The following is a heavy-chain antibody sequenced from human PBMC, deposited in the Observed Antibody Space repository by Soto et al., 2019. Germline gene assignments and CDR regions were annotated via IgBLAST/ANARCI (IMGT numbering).Heavy chain of an antibody. CDR1: GGSINISGYS. V-gene: IGHV4-31*03. CDR3: ARTAWHFFDY. Sequence: SDPLSLTCTFSGGSINISGYSWSWIRQHPGKGLEWIGYIYYSGSTFYNPSLKSRVTISFDTSKNQFSLKLNSVTAADTAVYYCARTAWHFFDYWGQGTLVTVSS. CDR2: IYYSGST. D-gene: IGHD3-3*02. J-gene: IGHJ4*02.